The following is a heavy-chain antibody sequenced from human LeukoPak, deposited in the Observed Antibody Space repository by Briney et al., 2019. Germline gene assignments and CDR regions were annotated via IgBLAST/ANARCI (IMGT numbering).Heavy chain of an antibody. J-gene: IGHJ4*02. CDR3: AKYGSGSWHFDY. CDR2: IRYDGSNK. CDR1: GFIFNSYG. V-gene: IGHV3-30*02. D-gene: IGHD3-10*01. Sequence: GGSLRLSCAASGFIFNSYGMHWVRQAPGKGLEWVAFIRYDGSNKYYADSVKGRFTISRDNSKNTLYLQMNSLRAEDTAVYYCAKYGSGSWHFDYWGQGTLVTVSS.